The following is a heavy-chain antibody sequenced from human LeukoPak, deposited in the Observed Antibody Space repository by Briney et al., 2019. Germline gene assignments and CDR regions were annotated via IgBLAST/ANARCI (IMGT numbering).Heavy chain of an antibody. D-gene: IGHD2-15*01. V-gene: IGHV3-30*04. CDR1: GFTFSSYD. J-gene: IGHJ4*02. CDR3: ARTNIVVVLAATSDY. Sequence: GGSLRLSCAASGFTFSSYDIHWVRQAPGKRLEWVAVISYDGSNKYYADSVKGRFTISRDNSKNTLYLQMNSLRAEDTAVYYCARTNIVVVLAATSDYWGQGTLVTVSS. CDR2: ISYDGSNK.